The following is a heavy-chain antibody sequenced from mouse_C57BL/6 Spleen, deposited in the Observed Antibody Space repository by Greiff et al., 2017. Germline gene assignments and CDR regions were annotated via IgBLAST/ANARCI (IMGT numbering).Heavy chain of an antibody. CDR1: GYSITSGYD. D-gene: IGHD2-3*01. V-gene: IGHV3-1*01. Sequence: VQLQESGPGMVKPSQSLSLTCTVTGYSITSGYDWHWIRHFPGNKLEWMGYISYSGSTNYNPSLKSRISITHDTSKNHFFLKLNSVTTEDTATYYCARDGGYYGFAYWGQGTLVTVSA. J-gene: IGHJ3*01. CDR2: ISYSGST. CDR3: ARDGGYYGFAY.